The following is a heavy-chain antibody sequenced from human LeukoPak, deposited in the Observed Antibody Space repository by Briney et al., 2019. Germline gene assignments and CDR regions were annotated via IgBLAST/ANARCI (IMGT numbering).Heavy chain of an antibody. Sequence: GGSLRLSCAASGFTFNIYAMSWVRRAPGKGLQWVASMCGSAGCTFYTDSVKGRFTISRDNSNNTLYLEMNSLRAEDTAIYYCARDRPNYHESNGHYYERDGDHWGQGTLVTVSS. CDR1: GFTFNIYA. CDR3: ARDRPNYHESNGHYYERDGDH. V-gene: IGHV3-23*01. D-gene: IGHD3-22*01. CDR2: MCGSAGCT. J-gene: IGHJ5*02.